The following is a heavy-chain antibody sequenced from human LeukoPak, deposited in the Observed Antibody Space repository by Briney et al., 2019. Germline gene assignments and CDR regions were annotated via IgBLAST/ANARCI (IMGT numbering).Heavy chain of an antibody. Sequence: PSETLSLTCTVSGGPISSYYWSWIRQPPGKGLEWIGHIFYSGSTNYNPSFRSRVTISLDTSRNQFSLELSSVTAADTAVFYCARLTMLRGVIYGVDWYFDLWGRGTLVTASS. D-gene: IGHD3-10*01. CDR3: ARLTMLRGVIYGVDWYFDL. CDR2: IFYSGST. CDR1: GGPISSYY. J-gene: IGHJ2*01. V-gene: IGHV4-59*12.